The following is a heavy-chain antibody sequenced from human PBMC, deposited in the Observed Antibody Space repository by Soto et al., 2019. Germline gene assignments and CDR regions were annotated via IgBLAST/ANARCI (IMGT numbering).Heavy chain of an antibody. CDR3: AREGASGFGMDV. J-gene: IGHJ6*02. CDR1: FGSIRIYY. D-gene: IGHD1-26*01. Sequence: ETLSLTCTVSFGSIRIYYWSCVRQPAGKPLEWIGRIYTSGTTNYNPSLKSRVTMLVDTSKNHFSLKLTSVTAADTAIYYCAREGASGFGMDVWGQGTTVTVSS. CDR2: IYTSGTT. V-gene: IGHV4-4*07.